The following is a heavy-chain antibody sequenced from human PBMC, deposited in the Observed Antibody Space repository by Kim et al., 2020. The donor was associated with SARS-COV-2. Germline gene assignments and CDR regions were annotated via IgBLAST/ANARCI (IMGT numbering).Heavy chain of an antibody. CDR3: ARDPDYGGSGVFLDF. J-gene: IGHJ4*02. V-gene: IGHV3-7*03. Sequence: GGSLRLSCTASGFTFSTYWMTWVRQAPGKGLEWVANINPGGSETYNDASVKGRFTVSRDNAENSLYLQMNVLRADDTALYYSARDPDYGGSGVFLDFWGQGTLVTVSS. D-gene: IGHD2-15*01. CDR2: INPGGSET. CDR1: GFTFSTYW.